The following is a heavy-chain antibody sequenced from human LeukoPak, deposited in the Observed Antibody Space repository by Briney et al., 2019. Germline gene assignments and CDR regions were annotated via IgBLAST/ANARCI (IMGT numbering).Heavy chain of an antibody. D-gene: IGHD3-22*01. CDR3: ARGNGYYYDSSSYEEFDY. Sequence: GGSLRLSCAASGFTFSAYWMNWVRQAPGKGLEWVAVISYDGSNKYYADSVKGRFTISRDNSKNTLYLQMNSLRAEDTAVYYCARGNGYYYDSSSYEEFDYWGQGTLVTVSS. J-gene: IGHJ4*02. V-gene: IGHV3-30-3*01. CDR1: GFTFSAYW. CDR2: ISYDGSNK.